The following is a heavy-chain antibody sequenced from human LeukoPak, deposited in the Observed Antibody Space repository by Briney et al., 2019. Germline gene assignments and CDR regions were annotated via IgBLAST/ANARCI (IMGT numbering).Heavy chain of an antibody. CDR1: GGSISSYY. CDR2: IYYSGST. V-gene: IGHV4-59*01. J-gene: IGHJ6*02. CDR3: ARVYSSGWPYYYGMDV. Sequence: SETLSLTCTVSGGSISSYYWSWIRQPPGKGLEWIGYIYYSGSTNYNPSLKSRVTVSVDTSKNQFSLKLSSVTAADTAVYYCARVYSSGWPYYYGMDVWGQGTTVTVSS. D-gene: IGHD6-19*01.